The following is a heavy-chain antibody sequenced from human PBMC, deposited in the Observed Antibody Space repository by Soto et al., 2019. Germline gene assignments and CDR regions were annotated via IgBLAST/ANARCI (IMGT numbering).Heavy chain of an antibody. Sequence: SETLSLTCTVSGGSISSYYWSWIRQPPGKGLEWIGYIYNSGSTNYNPSLKSRVTISVDTSKNQFSLKLSSVTAADTAVYYCACSSAYYHDSRGLHAFDIWGQGTMVTVSS. CDR3: ACSSAYYHDSRGLHAFDI. CDR1: GGSISSYY. CDR2: IYNSGST. J-gene: IGHJ3*02. D-gene: IGHD3-22*01. V-gene: IGHV4-59*01.